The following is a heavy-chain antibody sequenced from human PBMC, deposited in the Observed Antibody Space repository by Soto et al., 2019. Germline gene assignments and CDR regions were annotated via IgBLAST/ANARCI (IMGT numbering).Heavy chain of an antibody. CDR3: ARRRYCGVDCYNKFYYGMDV. Sequence: QVQLVQSGAEVRKPGSSVEVSCMASGSTFSSYTVNWVRQAPGQGLESIGRIIPVLGVTHYARRFQGRVTITADRSRKTAYMELTSLTSEDTAVYYCARRRYCGVDCYNKFYYGMDVWGQGTTVTVSS. V-gene: IGHV1-69*02. CDR2: IIPVLGVT. J-gene: IGHJ6*02. CDR1: GSTFSSYT. D-gene: IGHD2-21*02.